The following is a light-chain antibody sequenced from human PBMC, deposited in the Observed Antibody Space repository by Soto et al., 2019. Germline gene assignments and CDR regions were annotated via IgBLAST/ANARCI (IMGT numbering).Light chain of an antibody. V-gene: IGKV3-20*01. CDR3: QQYDSSPSFT. J-gene: IGKJ3*01. Sequence: EIVLTQSPGTLSLSPGERATLSYRASQSVSSSYLAWYQQRPGQAPRLLIYGASGRATGIPDRFSGSGSGTDFTLTISRLEPEDFAVYYCQQYDSSPSFTFGPGTKVDIK. CDR1: QSVSSSY. CDR2: GAS.